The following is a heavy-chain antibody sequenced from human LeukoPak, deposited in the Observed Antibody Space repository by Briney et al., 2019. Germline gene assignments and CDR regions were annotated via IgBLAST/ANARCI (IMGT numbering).Heavy chain of an antibody. CDR3: ARVDFWSGYLDY. CDR1: GGSISSYY. V-gene: IGHV4-4*07. J-gene: IGHJ4*02. CDR2: IYTSGSA. D-gene: IGHD3-3*01. Sequence: SETLSLTCTVSGGSISSYYWSWIRQPAGKGLEWIGRIYTSGSANYNPSLKSRVTMSVDTSKNQFSLKLSSVTAADTAVYYCARVDFWSGYLDYWGQGTLVTVSS.